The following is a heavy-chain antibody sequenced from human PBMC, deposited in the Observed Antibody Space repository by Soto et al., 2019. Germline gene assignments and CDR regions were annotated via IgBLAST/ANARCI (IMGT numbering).Heavy chain of an antibody. CDR3: TTARGD. V-gene: IGHV3-15*01. Sequence: EVQLVESGGGLVKPGGSLRLSCAASGFTFSNAWMSWVRQAPGKGLEWVGRINSKTDGGTTDYAAPVKGRFTISRDDSKNTLYLQMNSLKTEDTAVYYCTTARGDWGQGTLVTVSS. D-gene: IGHD3-10*01. CDR2: INSKTDGGTT. J-gene: IGHJ4*02. CDR1: GFTFSNAW.